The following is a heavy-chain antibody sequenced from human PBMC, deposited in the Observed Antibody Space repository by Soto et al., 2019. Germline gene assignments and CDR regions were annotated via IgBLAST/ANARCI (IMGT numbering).Heavy chain of an antibody. CDR1: GFTFSVYA. CDR3: ARDGGTGYSSCWGPFDY. J-gene: IGHJ4*02. Sequence: QVQLVESGGGVVQPGRSLRLSCAASGFTFSVYAIHWVRQAPGKGLEWVAMISYDGNNKYYADSVKGRFTISRDNSKNTLYVQMNSLRPEDTAVYYCARDGGTGYSSCWGPFDYWGQGTLVTVSS. CDR2: ISYDGNNK. V-gene: IGHV3-30-3*01. D-gene: IGHD6-19*01.